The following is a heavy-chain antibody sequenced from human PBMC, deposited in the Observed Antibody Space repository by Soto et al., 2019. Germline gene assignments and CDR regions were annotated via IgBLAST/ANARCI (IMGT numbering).Heavy chain of an antibody. CDR1: GFTFSSYA. CDR3: AKDGFITIFGVVTARYGMGV. J-gene: IGHJ6*02. D-gene: IGHD3-3*01. CDR2: ISGSGGST. Sequence: GGSLRLSCAASGFTFSSYAMSWVRQAPGKGLEWVSAISGSGGSTYYADSVKGRFTISRDNSKNTLYLQMNSLRAEDTAVYYCAKDGFITIFGVVTARYGMGVWGQGTTVTVSS. V-gene: IGHV3-23*01.